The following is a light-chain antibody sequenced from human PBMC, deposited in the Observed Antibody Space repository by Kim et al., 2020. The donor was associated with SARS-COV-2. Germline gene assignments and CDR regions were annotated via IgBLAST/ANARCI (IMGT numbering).Light chain of an antibody. CDR2: GAS. V-gene: IGKV3-20*01. CDR3: QQYGSSPPIS. CDR1: QSVSSTY. Sequence: PGERATLSCRASQSVSSTYLAWYQHKPGQAPRLLIYGASSRATGIPDRFSGSGSGTDFTLTISRLEPEDFAVYYCQQYGSSPPISFGQGTRLEIK. J-gene: IGKJ5*01.